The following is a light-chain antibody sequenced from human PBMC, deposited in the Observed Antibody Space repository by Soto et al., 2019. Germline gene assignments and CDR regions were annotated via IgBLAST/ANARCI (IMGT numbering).Light chain of an antibody. V-gene: IGLV2-14*01. CDR2: EVS. J-gene: IGLJ3*02. CDR3: SSFTLSSPWV. Sequence: QSALTQPASVSGSPGQSSTISCTGTSSDVGGLNYVSWYQHHPGNAPKLIIYEVSNRPSGVSDRFSASKSDNTASLTISGLPTEDEAHYYCSSFTLSSPWVFGGGTKLPVL. CDR1: SSDVGGLNY.